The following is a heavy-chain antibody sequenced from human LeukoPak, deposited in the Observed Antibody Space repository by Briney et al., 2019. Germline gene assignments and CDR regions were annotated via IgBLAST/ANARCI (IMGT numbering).Heavy chain of an antibody. CDR1: GYTFTGYY. CDR2: INPNSGGT. V-gene: IGHV1-2*02. D-gene: IGHD6-19*01. CDR3: ARDRYSSGWYWFDP. J-gene: IGHJ5*02. Sequence: ASVKVSCKASGYTFTGYYLHWVRQAPGQGLEWMGWINPNSGGTNYAQKLQGRVTMTTDTSTSTAYMELRSLRSDDTAVYYCARDRYSSGWYWFDPWGQGTLVTVSS.